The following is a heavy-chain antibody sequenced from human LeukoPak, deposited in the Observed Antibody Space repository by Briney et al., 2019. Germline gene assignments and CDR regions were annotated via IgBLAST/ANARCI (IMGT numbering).Heavy chain of an antibody. J-gene: IGHJ4*02. CDR2: ISGSGGST. CDR1: GFTFSSYA. V-gene: IGHV3-23*01. D-gene: IGHD2-21*02. CDR3: AKDIRTSVVVTAINFDY. Sequence: GGSLRLSCAASGFTFSSYAMSWVHQAPGKGLEWVSAISGSGGSTYYADSVKGRFTISRDNSKNTLYLQMNSLRAEDTAVYYCAKDIRTSVVVTAINFDYWGQGTLVTVSS.